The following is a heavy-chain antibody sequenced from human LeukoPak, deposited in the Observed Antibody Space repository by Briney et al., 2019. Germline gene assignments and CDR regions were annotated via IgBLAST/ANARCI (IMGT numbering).Heavy chain of an antibody. Sequence: ASVKVSCKASGYTFTGYFVHWVRQAPGQGLQWMGWINPNTGGTSYAQKFQGRVTMTRDTSISTAYMELSRLRSDDTAVYYCASGDYGDPPLNYWGQGTLVTVSS. CDR3: ASGDYGDPPLNY. CDR1: GYTFTGYF. J-gene: IGHJ4*02. V-gene: IGHV1-2*02. CDR2: INPNTGGT. D-gene: IGHD4/OR15-4a*01.